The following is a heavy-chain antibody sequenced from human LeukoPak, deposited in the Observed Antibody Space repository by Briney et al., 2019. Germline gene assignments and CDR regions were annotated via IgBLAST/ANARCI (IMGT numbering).Heavy chain of an antibody. V-gene: IGHV4-59*08. Sequence: SETLSLTCTVSGGSINTYYGSWIRQAPGKGLEWIGHIYYSGNTNYNPSLNSRVTISVGTSKNQFSLRLSSVTAADTAVYYCARRGDYVGLDYWGQGILVTVSS. CDR2: IYYSGNT. D-gene: IGHD4-17*01. J-gene: IGHJ4*02. CDR1: GGSINTYY. CDR3: ARRGDYVGLDY.